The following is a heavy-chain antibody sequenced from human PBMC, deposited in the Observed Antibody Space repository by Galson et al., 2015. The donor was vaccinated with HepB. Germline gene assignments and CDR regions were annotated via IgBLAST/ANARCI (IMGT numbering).Heavy chain of an antibody. CDR1: GYTFTSYG. V-gene: IGHV1-18*01. CDR2: ISAYNGNT. CDR3: ARRFRKVGATYDAFDI. D-gene: IGHD1-26*01. J-gene: IGHJ3*02. Sequence: QSGAEVKKPGASVKVSCKASGYTFTSYGISWVQQAPGQGLEWMGWISAYNGNTNYAQKLQGRVTMTTDTSTSTAYMELRSLRSDDTAVYYCARRFRKVGATYDAFDIWGQGTMVTVSS.